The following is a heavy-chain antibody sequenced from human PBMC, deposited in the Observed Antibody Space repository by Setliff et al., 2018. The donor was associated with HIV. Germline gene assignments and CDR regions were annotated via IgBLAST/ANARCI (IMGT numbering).Heavy chain of an antibody. V-gene: IGHV4-34*01. Sequence: PSETLSLSCAVYDGAFIGFYWSWIRQSPGRGLEWIGEINHGGSTIYNPSLKSRVTISIDTSKNQFSLNLTSVTAADTAVYYCARGVAAAGMLMDVWGKGTTVTVSS. J-gene: IGHJ6*03. CDR2: INHGGST. CDR1: DGAFIGFY. CDR3: ARGVAAAGMLMDV. D-gene: IGHD6-13*01.